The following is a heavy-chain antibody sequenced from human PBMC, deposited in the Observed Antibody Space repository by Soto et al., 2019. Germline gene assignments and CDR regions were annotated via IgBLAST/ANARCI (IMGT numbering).Heavy chain of an antibody. V-gene: IGHV1-46*01. CDR1: GYTFTSYY. CDR3: VRSGGAIGGSTYYFSYGMDV. J-gene: IGHJ6*02. Sequence: AASVKVSCKTSGYTFTSYYIHWVRQAPGQGLEWMGIINPNGGSTGYAQKFQGRLTMTREMSAGTVYMELSSLTSDGTAVYYCVRSGGAIGGSTYYFSYGMDVWGEGTTVTVSS. D-gene: IGHD3-16*01. CDR2: INPNGGST.